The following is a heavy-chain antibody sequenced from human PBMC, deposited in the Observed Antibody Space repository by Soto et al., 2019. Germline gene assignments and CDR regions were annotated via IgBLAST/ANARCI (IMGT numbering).Heavy chain of an antibody. CDR2: ISWNSGSI. Sequence: EVQLVESGGGLVQPGRSLRLSCAASGFTFDDYAMHWVRQAPGKGLEWVSGISWNSGSIGYADSVKSRFTISRDNAKNSLYLQMNSLRAEDTALYYCAKGGYCSGGSCPYYYCYYYMDVWGKGTTVTVSS. J-gene: IGHJ6*03. CDR1: GFTFDDYA. CDR3: AKGGYCSGGSCPYYYCYYYMDV. D-gene: IGHD2-15*01. V-gene: IGHV3-9*01.